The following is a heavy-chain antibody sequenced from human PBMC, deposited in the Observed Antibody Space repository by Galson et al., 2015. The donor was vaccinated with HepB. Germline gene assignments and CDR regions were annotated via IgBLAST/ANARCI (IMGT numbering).Heavy chain of an antibody. D-gene: IGHD6-19*01. J-gene: IGHJ4*02. V-gene: IGHV3-30-3*01. CDR2: ISYDGSNK. CDR1: GFTFSSYA. CDR3: ARDGDSSGSFDY. Sequence: SLRLSCAASGFTFSSYAMHWVRQAPGKGLEWVAVISYDGSNKYYADSVKGRFTISRDNSKNTLYLQMNSLRAEDTAVYYCARDGDSSGSFDYWGQGTLVTVSS.